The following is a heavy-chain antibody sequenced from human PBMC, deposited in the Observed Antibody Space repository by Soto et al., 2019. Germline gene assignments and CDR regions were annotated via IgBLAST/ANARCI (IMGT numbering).Heavy chain of an antibody. Sequence: QVQLVQSGAEVKKPGAAVKVSCKASGYTFTSYYMHWVRQAPGQGLEWMGIINPSGGSTSYAQKFNGRVTMTRDTSTSTGYMELSSLRSEDTAVYYCASIAAAGTGLYNDYWGQGTLVTVSS. CDR2: INPSGGST. D-gene: IGHD6-13*01. CDR3: ASIAAAGTGLYNDY. V-gene: IGHV1-46*01. CDR1: GYTFTSYY. J-gene: IGHJ4*02.